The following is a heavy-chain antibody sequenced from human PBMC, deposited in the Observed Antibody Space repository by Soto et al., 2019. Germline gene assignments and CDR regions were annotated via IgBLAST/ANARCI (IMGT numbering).Heavy chain of an antibody. D-gene: IGHD1-26*01. Sequence: WDDDKRYSPSLKSRLTITKDTSKNQVVLTMTNMDPVDTATYYCARIGGRGNYYYYGMDVWGQGTTVTVSS. CDR3: ARIGGRGNYYYYGMDV. V-gene: IGHV2-5*02. J-gene: IGHJ6*02. CDR2: WDDDK.